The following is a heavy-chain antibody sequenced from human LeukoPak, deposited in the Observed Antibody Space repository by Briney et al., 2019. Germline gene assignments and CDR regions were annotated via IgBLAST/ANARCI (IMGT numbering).Heavy chain of an antibody. CDR1: GLAFSSYS. CDR2: ISSSSSYI. V-gene: IGHV3-21*01. Sequence: GGSLRLSCAASGLAFSSYSMNWVRQAPGKGLEWVSSISSSSSYIYYADSVKGRFTISRDNAKNTLYLQMNSLRAEDTAVYYCARDRSLDYWGQGTLVTVSS. CDR3: ARDRSLDY. J-gene: IGHJ4*02.